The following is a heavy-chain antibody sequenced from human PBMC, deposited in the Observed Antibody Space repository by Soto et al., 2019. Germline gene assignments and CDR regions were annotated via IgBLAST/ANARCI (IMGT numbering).Heavy chain of an antibody. V-gene: IGHV3-48*03. CDR1: GLTFSSFE. D-gene: IGHD3-16*01. CDR3: ATRSTDDYFY. J-gene: IGHJ4*02. CDR2: ISRGATTT. Sequence: EVQLLESGGGVVQPGGSLRLSCAVSGLTFSSFEMDWVRQAAGKGPEWISYISRGATTTYYADSVRGRFTISRDDAENSVFLQMDSLRVEDTAIYFCATRSTDDYFYWGQGTLVTVSS.